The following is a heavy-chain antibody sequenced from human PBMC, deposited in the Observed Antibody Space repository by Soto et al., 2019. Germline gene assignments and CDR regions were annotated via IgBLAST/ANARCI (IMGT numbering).Heavy chain of an antibody. Sequence: LSRTYAVYGGPFMGYYWGWIRQPGGKRLEWIGGINHSGRTNYNPSLKSRVTISVETSKTQSSLKLSSVTAADTAVYYCGRGRVNWGQGTLVTVSS. CDR3: GRGRVN. V-gene: IGHV4-34*01. CDR1: GGPFMGYY. J-gene: IGHJ4*02. CDR2: INHSGRT. D-gene: IGHD3-10*01.